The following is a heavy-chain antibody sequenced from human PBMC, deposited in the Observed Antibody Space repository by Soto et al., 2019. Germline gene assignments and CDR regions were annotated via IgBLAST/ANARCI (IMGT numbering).Heavy chain of an antibody. J-gene: IGHJ4*02. V-gene: IGHV1-69*01. D-gene: IGHD1-26*01. CDR1: GGTFSSYS. Sequence: QVQLVQSGAEVKKPGSSVKVSCKASGGTFSSYSINWVRQAPGQGLEWMGEIIPIFGTTNYAQKFQGRVTITAYEAMSTAYMGLSSLRSEDTAVYYCERDGGMHAGGIDYWSEGTVATASS. CDR3: ERDGGMHAGGIDY. CDR2: IIPIFGTT.